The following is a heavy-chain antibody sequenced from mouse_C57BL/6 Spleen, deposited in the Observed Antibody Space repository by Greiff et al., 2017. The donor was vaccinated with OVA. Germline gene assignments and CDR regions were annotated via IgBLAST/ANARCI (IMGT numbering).Heavy chain of an antibody. CDR2: IDPSDSYT. D-gene: IGHD4-1*01. V-gene: IGHV1-50*01. CDR3: ARGLGFSYAMDY. J-gene: IGHJ4*01. CDR1: GYTFTSYW. Sequence: QVQRQQPGAELVKPGASVKLSCKASGYTFTSYWMQWVKQRPGQGLEWIGEIDPSDSYTNYNQTFKGKATLTVDTSSSTAYMQLSSLTSEDSAVYYCARGLGFSYAMDYWGQGTSVTVSS.